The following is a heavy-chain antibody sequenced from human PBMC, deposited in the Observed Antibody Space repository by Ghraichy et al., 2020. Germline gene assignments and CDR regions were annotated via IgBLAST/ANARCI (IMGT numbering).Heavy chain of an antibody. Sequence: GGSLRLSCAASGFTFTNYWMNWVRQGPGKGLEWVANIKQDGSEKNYGDSVKSRFTISRDNAKNSLYLEMSSLRADDTAVYYCAGYCGGNCYSRAFAIWGQGTMVTVSS. D-gene: IGHD2-21*02. CDR3: AGYCGGNCYSRAFAI. CDR1: GFTFTNYW. CDR2: IKQDGSEK. V-gene: IGHV3-7*03. J-gene: IGHJ3*02.